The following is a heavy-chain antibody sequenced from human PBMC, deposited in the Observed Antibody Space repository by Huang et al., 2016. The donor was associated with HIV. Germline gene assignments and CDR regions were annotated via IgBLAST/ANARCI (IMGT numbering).Heavy chain of an antibody. CDR2: VYFLGNT. Sequence: QLRESGPGLVTPSETLSLTCSASGTSMTSSTFYWGWFRQPPGRWLEWIGSVYFLGNTDHNPSLQSRVTISIDTANKQYSMRLTAVTAADTALYFCAREVRSVDTDRPDGYYYRGLDVWGQGTTVIVSS. J-gene: IGHJ6*02. D-gene: IGHD2-2*03. V-gene: IGHV4-39*02. CDR3: AREVRSVDTDRPDGYYYRGLDV. CDR1: GTSMTSSTFY.